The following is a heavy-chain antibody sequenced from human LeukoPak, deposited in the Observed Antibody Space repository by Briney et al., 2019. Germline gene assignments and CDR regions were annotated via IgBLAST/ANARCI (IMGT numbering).Heavy chain of an antibody. CDR1: GFTFSSYS. J-gene: IGHJ3*02. Sequence: GGSLRLSCAASGFTFSSYSMNWVRQAPGKGLEWVSSISSSSSYIYYADSVKGRFTISRDNAKNSLYLQMNSLRAGDTAVYYCARGVTIFGVVIGIDAFDIWGQGTMVTVSS. D-gene: IGHD3-3*01. CDR2: ISSSSSYI. V-gene: IGHV3-21*01. CDR3: ARGVTIFGVVIGIDAFDI.